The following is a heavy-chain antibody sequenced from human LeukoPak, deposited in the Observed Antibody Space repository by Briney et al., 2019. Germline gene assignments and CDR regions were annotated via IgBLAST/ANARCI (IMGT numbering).Heavy chain of an antibody. Sequence: GESLKISCKGSGYSFPSYWIVWVRQMPGKGLDWMGMIYPGDSDTRYSPSFQGQVIISADKSTSTAYVQWSSLKASDTAMYYCARRYCSGGSCHFLDSWGQGTLVTVSS. J-gene: IGHJ4*02. CDR2: IYPGDSDT. V-gene: IGHV5-51*01. D-gene: IGHD2-15*01. CDR1: GYSFPSYW. CDR3: ARRYCSGGSCHFLDS.